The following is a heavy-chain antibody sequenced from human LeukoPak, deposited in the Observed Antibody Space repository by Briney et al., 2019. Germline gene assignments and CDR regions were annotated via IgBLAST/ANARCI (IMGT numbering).Heavy chain of an antibody. CDR2: IINNGGST. CDR1: GFTFSSYA. D-gene: IGHD4-17*01. V-gene: IGHV3-23*01. Sequence: GGSLRLSCAASGFTFSSYAMNWVRQAPGKGLEWVSTIINNGGSTYYADSVKGRFTISRDNSKNTLYLQMNSLRVGDTAVYYCAKDIHGDYGGLDYWGQGTVVTVSS. J-gene: IGHJ4*02. CDR3: AKDIHGDYGGLDY.